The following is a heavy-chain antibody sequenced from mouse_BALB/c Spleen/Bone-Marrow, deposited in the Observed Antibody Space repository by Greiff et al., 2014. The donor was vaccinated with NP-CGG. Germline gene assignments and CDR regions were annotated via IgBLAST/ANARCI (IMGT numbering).Heavy chain of an antibody. CDR3: ARGTRATYY. J-gene: IGHJ3*01. CDR1: GYTFTDYY. Sequence: EVQLQQSGPELVKPGASVKMSCKASGYTFTDYYMKWVKQNHGKSLEWIGDINPNNGDTFYNQKFKAKATLTVDKSSSTAYLQVNSLTSEDSAVYYCARGTRATYYWGQGNLVTVSA. D-gene: IGHD3-1*01. CDR2: INPNNGDT. V-gene: IGHV1-26*01.